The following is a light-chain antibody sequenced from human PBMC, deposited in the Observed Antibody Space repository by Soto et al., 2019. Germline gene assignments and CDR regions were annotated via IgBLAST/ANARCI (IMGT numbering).Light chain of an antibody. V-gene: IGLV2-14*01. J-gene: IGLJ2*01. CDR2: EVS. CDR1: SSDIGGYKY. Sequence: QSALTQPASVSGSPGQSITISCTGTSSDIGGYKYVSWYQQHPGKAPKIMIYEVSKRPSGVSNRFSGSKSGSTASLTISGLQAEDEADYYCSSYASSTALVFGGGTQLTV. CDR3: SSYASSTALV.